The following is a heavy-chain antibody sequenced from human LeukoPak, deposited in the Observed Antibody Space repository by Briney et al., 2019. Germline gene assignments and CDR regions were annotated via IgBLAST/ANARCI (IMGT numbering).Heavy chain of an antibody. CDR1: GFTFSSYA. V-gene: IGHV3-30*04. Sequence: PGGSLRLSCAASGFTFSSYAMHWVRQAPGKGLEWVAVISYDGSNKYYADSVKGRFTISRDNSENTLYLQMNSLRAEDTAVYYCARVYSSSWSRFDPWGQGTLVTVSS. CDR2: ISYDGSNK. CDR3: ARVYSSSWSRFDP. D-gene: IGHD6-13*01. J-gene: IGHJ5*02.